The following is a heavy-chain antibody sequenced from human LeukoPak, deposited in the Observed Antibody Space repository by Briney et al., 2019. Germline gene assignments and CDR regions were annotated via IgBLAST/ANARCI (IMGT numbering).Heavy chain of an antibody. J-gene: IGHJ5*02. V-gene: IGHV1-18*04. CDR2: VSSYNAKT. CDR3: ARGDTFLPTHYFDP. D-gene: IGHD2/OR15-2a*01. CDR1: GYTFTSYY. Sequence: ASVKVSCKASGYTFTSYYVHWVRQAPGQGLEGMGWVSSYNAKTNYAQNLQDRVTMTTDTSTSTVYMELRSLRSDDTALYYCARGDTFLPTHYFDPWGQGTLVTVSS.